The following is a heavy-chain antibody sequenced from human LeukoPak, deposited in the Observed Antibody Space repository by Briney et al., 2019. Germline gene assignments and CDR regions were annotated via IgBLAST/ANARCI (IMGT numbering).Heavy chain of an antibody. Sequence: PGGSLRLSCAASGLTVSSNYMSWVRQAPGEGLEWGSVIYSDGSTYYADSVKGRFTISRDNSKNTLYLQMNSLIDEDTAVYYCAKTGFRRGYYFYYMDVWGIGTTVIVSS. D-gene: IGHD1-14*01. J-gene: IGHJ6*03. CDR1: GLTVSSNY. V-gene: IGHV3-53*05. CDR3: AKTGFRRGYYFYYMDV. CDR2: IYSDGST.